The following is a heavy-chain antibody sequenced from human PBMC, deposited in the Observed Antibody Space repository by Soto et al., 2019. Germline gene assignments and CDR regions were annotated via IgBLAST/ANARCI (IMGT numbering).Heavy chain of an antibody. Sequence: GGSLRLSCAASGFTFSSYVMHWVRQAPGKGLEWVASISDDGSNKYYADSVKGRFTISRDNSKNTLNLQMNTLRAEDTALYYCARTYYYADRAAFDIWGQGTMVTVSS. CDR3: ARTYYYADRAAFDI. J-gene: IGHJ3*02. CDR1: GFTFSSYV. V-gene: IGHV3-30-3*01. CDR2: ISDDGSNK. D-gene: IGHD3-10*01.